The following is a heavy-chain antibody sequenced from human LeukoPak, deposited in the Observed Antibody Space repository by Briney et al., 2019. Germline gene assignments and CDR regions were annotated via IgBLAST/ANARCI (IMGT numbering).Heavy chain of an antibody. CDR1: GFMLSSFP. Sequence: GTSLRLSCAASGFMLSSFPMHWVRQAPGKGLEWVGLISYDGSNIYYADSVKGRFTISRDNSKNTLYLQMSSLRTEDTAVYYCARGHSSSWLRGDYWGQGTLVTVSS. J-gene: IGHJ4*02. CDR2: ISYDGSNI. V-gene: IGHV3-30-3*01. D-gene: IGHD6-13*01. CDR3: ARGHSSSWLRGDY.